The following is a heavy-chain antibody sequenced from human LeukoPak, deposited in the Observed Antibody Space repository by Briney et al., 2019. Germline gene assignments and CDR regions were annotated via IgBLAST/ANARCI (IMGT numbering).Heavy chain of an antibody. CDR3: ATARVNSVGNVWFDP. Sequence: GASVKVSCKVSGYTLTELSMHWVRQAPGKGLEWMGGFDPEDGETIYAQKFQGRVTMAEDTSTDTAYMELSSLRSEDTAVYYCATARVNSVGNVWFDPWGQGTLVTVSS. CDR1: GYTLTELS. CDR2: FDPEDGET. V-gene: IGHV1-24*01. D-gene: IGHD3-10*01. J-gene: IGHJ5*02.